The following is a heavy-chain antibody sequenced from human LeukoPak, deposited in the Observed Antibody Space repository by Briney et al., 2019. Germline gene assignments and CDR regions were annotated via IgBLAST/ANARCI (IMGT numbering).Heavy chain of an antibody. Sequence: SETLSLTCAVYGGSFSGYYWSWIRQPPGKGPEWIGEINHSGSTNYNPSLKSRVTISVDTSKNQFSLKLSSVTAADTAVYYCASHYYDYVWGSYRPRGGYFDYWGQGTLVTVSS. D-gene: IGHD3-16*02. CDR3: ASHYYDYVWGSYRPRGGYFDY. V-gene: IGHV4-34*01. CDR2: INHSGST. CDR1: GGSFSGYY. J-gene: IGHJ4*02.